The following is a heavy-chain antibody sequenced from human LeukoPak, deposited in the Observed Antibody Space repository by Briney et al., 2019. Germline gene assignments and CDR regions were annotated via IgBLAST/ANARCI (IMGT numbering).Heavy chain of an antibody. CDR1: GGSISNYY. CDR2: IFYTGST. V-gene: IGHV4-59*01. J-gene: IGHJ6*02. CDR3: ARVMKVRGITFFGMDV. Sequence: TSSVTLSLTCTVSGGSISNYYWSWIRQPPGKGLEWIGYIFYTGSTAYNSSLESRVTISVDSSKNQVSLRLNSVTAADTAVYYCARVMKVRGITFFGMDVWGQGTTVTVSS. D-gene: IGHD3-10*01.